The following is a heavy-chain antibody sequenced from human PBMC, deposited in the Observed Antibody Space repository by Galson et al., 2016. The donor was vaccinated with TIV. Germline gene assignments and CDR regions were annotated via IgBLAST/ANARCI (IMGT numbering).Heavy chain of an antibody. D-gene: IGHD2-21*01. V-gene: IGHV4-61*02. CDR3: ARTAYCAGDCRQVRFDY. Sequence: TLSLTCTVSGASVSGGSYFWTWIRQPAGKGLEWIGRIYTSGNTNYNPSLKSRVTISVDTSNNQFSLRLTSVTAADTGVYYCARTAYCAGDCRQVRFDYWGQGTLVTISS. CDR2: IYTSGNT. J-gene: IGHJ4*02. CDR1: GASVSGGSYF.